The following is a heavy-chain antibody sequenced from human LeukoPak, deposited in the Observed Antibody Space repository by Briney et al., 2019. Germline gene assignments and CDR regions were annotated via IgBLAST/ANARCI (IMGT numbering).Heavy chain of an antibody. J-gene: IGHJ3*02. D-gene: IGHD3-9*01. CDR3: ASSLRAVRYFDWLHEGDAFDI. V-gene: IGHV3-48*01. CDR1: GFTFSSYS. Sequence: PGGSLRLSCAASGFTFSSYSMNWVRQAPGKGLEWVSYISSSSSTIYYADSVKGRFTISRDNSKNTLYLQMNSLRAEDTAVYYCASSLRAVRYFDWLHEGDAFDIWGQGTMVTVSS. CDR2: ISSSSSTI.